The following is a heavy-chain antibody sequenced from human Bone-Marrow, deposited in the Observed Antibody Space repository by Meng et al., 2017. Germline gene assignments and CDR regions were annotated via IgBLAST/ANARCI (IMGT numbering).Heavy chain of an antibody. D-gene: IGHD3-22*01. CDR2: INPNSGNT. J-gene: IGHJ3*02. CDR3: ARGGFDSSGYSVTRTDAFDI. V-gene: IGHV1-8*02. Sequence: ASVKVSCKASGYTFTGYYMHWVRQAPGQGLEWMGWINPNSGNTGYAQKFQGRVTMTRNTSISTAYMELSSLRSEDTAVYYCARGGFDSSGYSVTRTDAFDIWGQGTMVTVSS. CDR1: GYTFTGYY.